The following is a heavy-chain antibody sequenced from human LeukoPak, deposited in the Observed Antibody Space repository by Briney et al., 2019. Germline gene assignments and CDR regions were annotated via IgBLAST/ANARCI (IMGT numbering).Heavy chain of an antibody. CDR1: GGTFSSYA. D-gene: IGHD2-15*01. Sequence: SVKVSCKASGGTFSSYAISWVRQAPGQGLEWMGGIIPIFGTANYAQKFQGRVTMTRDTSTSTVYMELSSLRSEDTAVYYCARDLGHIVVVVAATRQVDNWFDPWGQGTLVTVSS. CDR2: IIPIFGTA. CDR3: ARDLGHIVVVVAATRQVDNWFDP. J-gene: IGHJ5*02. V-gene: IGHV1-69*05.